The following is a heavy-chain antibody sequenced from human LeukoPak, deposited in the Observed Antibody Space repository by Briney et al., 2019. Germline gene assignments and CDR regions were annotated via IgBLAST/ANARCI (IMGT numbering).Heavy chain of an antibody. Sequence: GGSLRLSCAASGFTFSSSDIHWVRQHTGNGLEWVSVISSAGDTYYSGSVEGRFTISRENANNSLYLQMNSLRAGDTAVYYCARAPILASDWDGFDIWGQGTMVTVSS. D-gene: IGHD3/OR15-3a*01. CDR3: ARAPILASDWDGFDI. CDR2: ISSAGDT. V-gene: IGHV3-13*01. CDR1: GFTFSSSD. J-gene: IGHJ3*02.